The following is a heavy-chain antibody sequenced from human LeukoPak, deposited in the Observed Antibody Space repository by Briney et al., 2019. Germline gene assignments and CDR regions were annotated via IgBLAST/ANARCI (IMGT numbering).Heavy chain of an antibody. V-gene: IGHV3-21*01. CDR3: ARQGGMQSFDY. D-gene: IGHD6-19*01. CDR1: GFSFSTYS. J-gene: IGHJ4*02. CDR2: ISGDSGYI. Sequence: KPGGSLRLSCAASGFSFSTYSMNWVRQAPGKGLEWVAYISGDSGYIYYADSVKGRFTVSRDNAENSLYLQMNSLRAEDTAVYYCARQGGMQSFDYWGQGILVTVYS.